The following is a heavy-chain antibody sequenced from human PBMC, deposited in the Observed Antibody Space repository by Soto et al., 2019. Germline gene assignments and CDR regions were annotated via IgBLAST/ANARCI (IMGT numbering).Heavy chain of an antibody. CDR2: MNPNSGNT. CDR1: GYTFTSYD. CDR3: ARVEAAANNWFDP. V-gene: IGHV1-8*01. J-gene: IGHJ5*02. Sequence: AASVKVSCKASGYTFTSYDINWVRQATGQGLEWMGWMNPNSGNTGYAQKFQGRVTMTRNTSISTAYMELSSLTSEDTAGYYCARVEAAANNWFDPWGQGTLVTVSS. D-gene: IGHD6-13*01.